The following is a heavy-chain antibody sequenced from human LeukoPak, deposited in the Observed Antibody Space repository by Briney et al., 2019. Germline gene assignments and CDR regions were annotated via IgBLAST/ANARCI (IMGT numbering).Heavy chain of an antibody. CDR2: IYYSGST. J-gene: IGHJ4*02. CDR3: ARVDTAMVSYFDY. Sequence: PSETLSLTCTVSGGSISSYYWSWIRQPPGQGLEWIGYIYYSGSTNYNPSLKSRVTISVDTSKNQFSLKLSSVTAAHTAVYYCARVDTAMVSYFDYWGQGTLVTVSS. D-gene: IGHD5-18*01. CDR1: GGSISSYY. V-gene: IGHV4-59*01.